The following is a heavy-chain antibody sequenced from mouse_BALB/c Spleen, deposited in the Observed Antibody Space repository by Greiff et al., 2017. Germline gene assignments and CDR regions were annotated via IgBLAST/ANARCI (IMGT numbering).Heavy chain of an antibody. D-gene: IGHD1-1*01. CDR1: GYTFTSYY. J-gene: IGHJ2*01. CDR2: IYPGNVNT. V-gene: IGHV1S56*01. CDR3: ARGDYYGYFDY. Sequence: QVQLKESGPELVKPGASVRISCKASGYTFTSYYIHWVKQRPGQGLEWIGWIYPGNVNTKYNEKFKGKATLTADKSSSTAYMQLSSLTSEDSAVYFCARGDYYGYFDYWGQGTTLTVSS.